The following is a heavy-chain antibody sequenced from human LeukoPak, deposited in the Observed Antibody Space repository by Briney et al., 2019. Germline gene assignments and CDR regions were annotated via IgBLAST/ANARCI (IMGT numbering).Heavy chain of an antibody. CDR1: GGSFSGYY. V-gene: IGHV4-34*01. Sequence: SETLSLTCAVYGGSFSGYYWSWIRQPPGKGLEWLGEINHSGSTNYNPSLKSRVTISVDTSKNQFSLKLSSVTAADTAVYYCARRSPTYYYGSGSYYLDYWGQGTLVTVSS. CDR2: INHSGST. D-gene: IGHD3-10*01. CDR3: ARRSPTYYYGSGSYYLDY. J-gene: IGHJ4*02.